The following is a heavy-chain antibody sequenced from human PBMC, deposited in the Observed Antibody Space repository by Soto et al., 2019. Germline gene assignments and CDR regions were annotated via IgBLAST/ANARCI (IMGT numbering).Heavy chain of an antibody. CDR1: GFIVSRNY. D-gene: IGHD3-3*01. V-gene: IGHV3-53*01. Sequence: GGSLRLSCVASGFIVSRNYMTWVRQAPGKGLEWVAVIYTGGSTYYADSVKGRFTISRDNSKNTLYLQMNSLRAEDTAVYYCARAFNPDFWSGFDYWGQGTLVTVSS. CDR2: IYTGGST. CDR3: ARAFNPDFWSGFDY. J-gene: IGHJ4*02.